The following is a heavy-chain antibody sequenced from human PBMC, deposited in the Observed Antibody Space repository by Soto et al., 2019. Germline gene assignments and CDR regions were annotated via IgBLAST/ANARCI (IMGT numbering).Heavy chain of an antibody. CDR1: GFTFSSYG. D-gene: IGHD2-15*01. Sequence: GGSLRLSCAASGFTFSSYGMHWVRQAPGKGLEWVAVISYDGSNKYYADSVKGRFTISRDNSKNTLYLQMNSLRAEDTAVYYCAKNDGVVVVAHFDYWGQGTLVTVSS. V-gene: IGHV3-30*18. J-gene: IGHJ4*02. CDR2: ISYDGSNK. CDR3: AKNDGVVVVAHFDY.